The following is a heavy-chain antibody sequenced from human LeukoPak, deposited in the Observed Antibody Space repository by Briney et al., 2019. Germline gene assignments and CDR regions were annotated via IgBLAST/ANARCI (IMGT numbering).Heavy chain of an antibody. CDR1: GFTSSSYS. CDR2: ISSSSSYI. CDR3: ARDDWNYKIDY. V-gene: IGHV3-21*01. D-gene: IGHD1-7*01. Sequence: GGSLRLSCAASGFTSSSYSMNWVRQAPGKGLEWVSSISSSSSYIYYADSVKGRFTISRDNAKNSLYLQMNSLRAEDTAVYYCARDDWNYKIDYWGQGTLVTVSS. J-gene: IGHJ4*02.